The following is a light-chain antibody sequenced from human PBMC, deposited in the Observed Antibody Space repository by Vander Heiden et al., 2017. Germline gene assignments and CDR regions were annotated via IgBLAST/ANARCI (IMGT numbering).Light chain of an antibody. CDR2: RNN. CDR3: SAWDSSLRVWV. Sequence: QAGPTQPPSVSKGLRQPAPPPSTGHSSNVGDEEAVWLQQHQGHPPKLLSHRNNNRPSGISERLSASRSGNTASLTITGLQPEDEADYYCSAWDSSLRVWVFGGGTKLTVV. CDR1: SSNVGDEE. V-gene: IGLV10-54*01. J-gene: IGLJ3*02.